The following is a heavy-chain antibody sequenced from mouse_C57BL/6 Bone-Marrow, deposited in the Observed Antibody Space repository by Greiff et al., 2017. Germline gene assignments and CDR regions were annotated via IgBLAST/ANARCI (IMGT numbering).Heavy chain of an antibody. Sequence: VQLQQPGAELVKPGASVKMSCKASGYTFTSYWITWVKQRPGQGLAWIGDIYPGSGSTNYNEKFKSKATLTVDTSSSTAYMQLSSLTSEDSAVYYCARSDKGMVTNYFDYWGQGTTLTVSS. J-gene: IGHJ2*01. CDR3: ARSDKGMVTNYFDY. D-gene: IGHD2-2*01. CDR2: IYPGSGST. V-gene: IGHV1-55*01. CDR1: GYTFTSYW.